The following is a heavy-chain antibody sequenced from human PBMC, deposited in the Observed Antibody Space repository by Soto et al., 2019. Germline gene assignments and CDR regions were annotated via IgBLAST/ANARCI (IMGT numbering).Heavy chain of an antibody. J-gene: IGHJ4*02. CDR2: IYYSGAT. D-gene: IGHD2-15*01. Sequence: SETLSLTCTVSGGSISDNTYYWTWIRQPPGKGLEWIGYIYYSGATDYFPSLKGRVTMSLDTSKSQFSLKLNSVTAADSAVYYCAREEVAMYYFDFWGPGTLVTVSS. CDR3: AREEVAMYYFDF. CDR1: GGSISDNTYY. V-gene: IGHV4-61*01.